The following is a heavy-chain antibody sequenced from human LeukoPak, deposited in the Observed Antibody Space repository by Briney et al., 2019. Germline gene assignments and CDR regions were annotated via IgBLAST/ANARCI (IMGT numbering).Heavy chain of an antibody. Sequence: SEALSLPFTVSGGFISGSHYYWAWIRQPQGKGLEWIGMINYSGNRYYNPSLWSRATISVDTSTNQFSLNLNSVTAADTAVYYCARGYDYWGQGTLVAVSS. CDR1: GGFISGSHYY. CDR3: ARGYDY. J-gene: IGHJ4*02. V-gene: IGHV4-39*01. CDR2: INYSGNR. D-gene: IGHD3-22*01.